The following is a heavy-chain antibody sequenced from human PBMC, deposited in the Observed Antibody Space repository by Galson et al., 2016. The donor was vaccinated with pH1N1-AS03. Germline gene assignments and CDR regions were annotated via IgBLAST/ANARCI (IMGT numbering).Heavy chain of an antibody. D-gene: IGHD3-22*01. CDR2: IFPGDSDT. V-gene: IGHV5-51*03. CDR1: GYGFNGYW. J-gene: IGHJ3*01. Sequence: QSGAEVKKPGDSLKISCKSSGYGFNGYWTGWVRQMPGKGLEWMGIIFPGDSDTRYSPSFQGQVTISADKSTSTTYLQWRSLKASDTAIYYCARPAHYDSSGRDGLDVWGQGTMLIVSS. CDR3: ARPAHYDSSGRDGLDV.